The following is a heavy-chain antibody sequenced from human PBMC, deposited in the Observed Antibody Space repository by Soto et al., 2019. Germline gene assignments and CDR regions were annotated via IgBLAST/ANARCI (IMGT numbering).Heavy chain of an antibody. CDR1: GGSISSGGTGSY. Sequence: QVQLQESGPGRVKPSQTLSLTCTVSGGSISSGGTGSYWTWIRPLPGKGLEWIGYIYYAGHTYYHPSLNSRPTTSLDTTANQLSVNLSFMTAADTAVYCCAGGHAASAVRSWGQGTVVTVSS. V-gene: IGHV4-31*03. J-gene: IGHJ5*01. CDR3: AGGHAASAVRS. CDR2: IYYAGHT. D-gene: IGHD2-15*01.